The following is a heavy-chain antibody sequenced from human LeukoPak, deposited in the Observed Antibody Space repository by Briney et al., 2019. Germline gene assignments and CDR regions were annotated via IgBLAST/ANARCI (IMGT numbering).Heavy chain of an antibody. Sequence: GGSLRLSCAVSGFTFSSYAMHWVRQAPGRGLEWVSAISGSGTTTYYADSVEGRFTISRDNSKNTLYLQMNSLRAEDTAVYYCAFDYASGSYLGFDYWGQGTLVTVSS. V-gene: IGHV3-23*01. CDR1: GFTFSSYA. J-gene: IGHJ4*02. CDR2: ISGSGTTT. CDR3: AFDYASGSYLGFDY. D-gene: IGHD3-10*01.